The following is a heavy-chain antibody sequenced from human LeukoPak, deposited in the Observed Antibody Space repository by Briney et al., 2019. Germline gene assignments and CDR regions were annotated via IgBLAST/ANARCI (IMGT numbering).Heavy chain of an antibody. V-gene: IGHV3-23*01. CDR3: AKGSSGYFFDL. Sequence: GGSLRLSCAASGFIFNNYGLVWVRQAPGKGLEWVSAISNDGGGATYADFVKGRFSVSRDNSKNTLFLQMNSLRAEDTALYYCAKGSSGYFFDLWGQGTLVTVSS. CDR1: GFIFNNYG. J-gene: IGHJ4*02. CDR2: ISNDGGGA. D-gene: IGHD3-22*01.